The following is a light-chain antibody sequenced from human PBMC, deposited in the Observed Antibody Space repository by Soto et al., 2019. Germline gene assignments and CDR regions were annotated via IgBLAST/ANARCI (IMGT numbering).Light chain of an antibody. CDR2: GAS. CDR3: QQYSRAPLT. CDR1: QSVSNNY. V-gene: IGKV3-20*01. J-gene: IGKJ1*01. Sequence: EILMTQSPATLSVSPWERATLSCRASQSVSNNYLAWYQQKPGQAPRLLIYGASNRATGIPDRFSGSGSGTDFTLTISRLEPEDFAVYYCQQYSRAPLTFGQGTKVDI.